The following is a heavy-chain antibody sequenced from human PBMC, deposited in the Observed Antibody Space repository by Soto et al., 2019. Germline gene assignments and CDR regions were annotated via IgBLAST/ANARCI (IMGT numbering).Heavy chain of an antibody. J-gene: IGHJ4*02. V-gene: IGHV4-39*01. CDR1: GGSISSSSYY. CDR2: IYYSGST. Sequence: QLQLQESGPGLVKPSETLSLTCTVSGGSISSSSYYWGWIRQPPGKGLECIGTIYYSGSTYYNPSXKXRXXISVHTSKNQFSLRLSPVTAADTAVYYCARGGYDYWGQGTLVTVSS. CDR3: ARGGYDY. D-gene: IGHD1-26*01.